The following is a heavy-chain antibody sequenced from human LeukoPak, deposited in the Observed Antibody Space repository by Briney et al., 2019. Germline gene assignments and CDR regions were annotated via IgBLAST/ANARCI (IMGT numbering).Heavy chain of an antibody. D-gene: IGHD5-12*01. CDR2: INHSGST. CDR1: GGSFSGYY. J-gene: IGHJ6*03. V-gene: IGHV4-34*01. CDR3: ARGTWLRRYYYYYYMDV. Sequence: SETLSLTCAVYGGSFSGYYWSWIRQPPGKGLEWIGEINHSGSTNYNPSLKSRITISVDTSKNQFSLKLSSVTAADTAVYYCARGTWLRRYYYYYYMDVWGKGTTVTVSS.